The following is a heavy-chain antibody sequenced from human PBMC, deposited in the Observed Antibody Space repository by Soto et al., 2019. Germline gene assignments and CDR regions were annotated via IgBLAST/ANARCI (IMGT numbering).Heavy chain of an antibody. CDR3: TSNTTPQVRGTMSVEPSTSQFSLTLKSVTAADTAVYYCARRRMVGEVITHGMDV. D-gene: IGHD3-10*01. V-gene: IGHV4-59*01. Sequence: SETLSLTCVVSGDSMSNYYWRWIRQPPGKGLEWIGDVSSSGSTNYNPSLKSRVTVSVDTSKNQFYLKLNPVTVADPASGRHTSNTTPQVRGTMSVEPSTSQFSLTLKSVTAADTAVYYCARRRMVGEVITHGMDVWGQGTTVTVSS. J-gene: IGHJ6*02. CDR2: VSSSGST. CDR1: GDSMSNYY.